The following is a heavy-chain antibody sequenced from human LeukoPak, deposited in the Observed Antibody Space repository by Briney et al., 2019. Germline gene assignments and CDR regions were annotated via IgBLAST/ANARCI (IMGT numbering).Heavy chain of an antibody. J-gene: IGHJ4*02. D-gene: IGHD5-24*01. V-gene: IGHV3-30-3*01. CDR1: GFTFSSYA. Sequence: PGGSLRLSCAASGFTFSSYAMHWVRQAPGKGLEWVAVISYDGSNKYYADSVKGRFTISRDNSKNTLYLQMNSLRAEDTAVYYWARSRDGYNLDYWGQGTLVTVSS. CDR2: ISYDGSNK. CDR3: ARSRDGYNLDY.